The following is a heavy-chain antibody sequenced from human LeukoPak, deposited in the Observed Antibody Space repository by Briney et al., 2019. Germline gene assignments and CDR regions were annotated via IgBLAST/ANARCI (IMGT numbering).Heavy chain of an antibody. Sequence: GGSLRLSCAASGFTFSSHSMNWVRQAPGKGLEWVSYISSDSSTIYYADSVKGRFTISRDNAKNSLYLQMNSLRAEDTAVYYCARGFTVVTPEGAFDIWGQGTMVTVSS. V-gene: IGHV3-48*01. J-gene: IGHJ3*02. CDR1: GFTFSSHS. CDR2: ISSDSSTI. D-gene: IGHD4-23*01. CDR3: ARGFTVVTPEGAFDI.